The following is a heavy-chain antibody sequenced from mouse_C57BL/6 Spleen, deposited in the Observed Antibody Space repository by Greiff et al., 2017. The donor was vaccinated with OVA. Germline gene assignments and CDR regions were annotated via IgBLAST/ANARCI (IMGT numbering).Heavy chain of an antibody. J-gene: IGHJ2*01. Sequence: VQLQQSGPELVKPGASVKMSCKASGYTFTDYNMHWVKQSHGKSLEWIGYINPSNGGTSYNQKFKGKATLPVNNSSSTAYMELRSLTSEDAAVYYCARDYVRDFDYWGKGTTLTVSS. CDR1: GYTFTDYN. V-gene: IGHV1-22*01. CDR3: ARDYVRDFDY. D-gene: IGHD2-4*01. CDR2: INPSNGGT.